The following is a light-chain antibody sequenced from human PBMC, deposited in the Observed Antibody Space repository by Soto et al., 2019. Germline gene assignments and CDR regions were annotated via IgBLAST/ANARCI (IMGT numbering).Light chain of an antibody. J-gene: IGKJ1*01. CDR1: QGISDY. V-gene: IGKV1-27*01. Sequence: DFQMVQSPSSLSASVGDRVTITCRASQGISDYLAWYQQKPGKVPKLLIYAASTLQSGVPSRFSGSGSATDFTLTISSLQPEDVATYYCQKYNGAPRTFGQGTKVEIK. CDR2: AAS. CDR3: QKYNGAPRT.